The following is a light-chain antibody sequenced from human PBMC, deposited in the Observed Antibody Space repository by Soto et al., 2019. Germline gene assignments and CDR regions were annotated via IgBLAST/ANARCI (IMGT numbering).Light chain of an antibody. Sequence: EIVMTQSPATLSVSPGERATLSCRASQSVSSNLAWYQQKPGQAPRLLIYGASISATGIPARFSGSGSGTEFTPTISSLQSEDCAVYYCQQYNNWPPPLTFGGGTKVEIK. CDR1: QSVSSN. V-gene: IGKV3-15*01. CDR3: QQYNNWPPPLT. J-gene: IGKJ4*01. CDR2: GAS.